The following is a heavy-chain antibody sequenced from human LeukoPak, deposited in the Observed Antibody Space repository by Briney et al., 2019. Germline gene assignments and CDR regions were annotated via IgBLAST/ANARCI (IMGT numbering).Heavy chain of an antibody. J-gene: IGHJ6*02. CDR3: ARGRGVDV. D-gene: IGHD3-3*01. Sequence: GGSLRLSCAASGFTFSSYWMSWVRQAPGKGLEWVANIKQDGSERYYVDSVKGRFTISRDNALYLQMNSLRAEDTAVYYCARGRGVDVWGQGTTVTVSS. V-gene: IGHV3-7*01. CDR2: IKQDGSER. CDR1: GFTFSSYW.